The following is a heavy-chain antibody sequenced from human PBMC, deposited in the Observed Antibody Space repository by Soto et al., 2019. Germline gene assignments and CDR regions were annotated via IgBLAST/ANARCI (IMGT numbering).Heavy chain of an antibody. Sequence: EVQLLESGGGLVQPGGSLRLSCAASGFTFSSYAMSWVRQAPGKGLEWVSAISGSGGSTYYADSVKGRFTISRDNSKKTLYLQMNSLRAEDTAVYYCAKVLSIGYCSGGSCSSEYWGQGTLVTVSS. D-gene: IGHD2-15*01. CDR1: GFTFSSYA. CDR2: ISGSGGST. CDR3: AKVLSIGYCSGGSCSSEY. J-gene: IGHJ4*02. V-gene: IGHV3-23*01.